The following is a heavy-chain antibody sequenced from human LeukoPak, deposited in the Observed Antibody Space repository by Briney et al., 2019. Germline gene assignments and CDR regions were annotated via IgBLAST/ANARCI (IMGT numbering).Heavy chain of an antibody. CDR2: INHSGST. D-gene: IGHD3-3*01. CDR1: GGSFSGYY. Sequence: PSETLSLTCAVYGGSFSGYYWSWIRQSPGKGLEWIGEINHSGSTNYNPSLKSRVTISVDTSKNQFSLKLSSVTAADTAVYYCARGPLRSGYYRPNWFDPWGQGTLVTVSS. J-gene: IGHJ5*02. CDR3: ARGPLRSGYYRPNWFDP. V-gene: IGHV4-34*01.